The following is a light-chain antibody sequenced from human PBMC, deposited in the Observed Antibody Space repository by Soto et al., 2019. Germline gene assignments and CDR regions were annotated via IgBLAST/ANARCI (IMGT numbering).Light chain of an antibody. CDR1: SSDGGGYNY. CDR2: QVS. J-gene: IGLJ1*01. Sequence: QSALTQPASVSGSPGQSITISCTGTSSDGGGYNYVSWYQKHPGKAPKLMIFQVSNRPSGVSNRFSGSKSGSTASLTISGLQAEDEADYYCSSYTDSTTLEGVFGTGTKVTVL. CDR3: SSYTDSTTLEGV. V-gene: IGLV2-14*01.